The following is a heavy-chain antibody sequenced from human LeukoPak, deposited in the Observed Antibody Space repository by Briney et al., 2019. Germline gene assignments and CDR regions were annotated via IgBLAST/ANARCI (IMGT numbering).Heavy chain of an antibody. J-gene: IGHJ4*02. CDR2: ISGSGGST. D-gene: IGHD5-12*01. CDR3: ASGRGYSGYGPGYYFDY. V-gene: IGHV3-23*01. Sequence: GGSLRLSCAASGFTFSSYAMSWVRRAPGKGLEWVSAISGSGGSTYYADSVKGRFTISRDNSKNTLYLQMNSLRAEDTAVYYCASGRGYSGYGPGYYFDYWGQGTLVTVSS. CDR1: GFTFSSYA.